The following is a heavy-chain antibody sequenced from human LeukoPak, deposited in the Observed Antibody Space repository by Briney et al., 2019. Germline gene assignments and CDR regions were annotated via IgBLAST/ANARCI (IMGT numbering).Heavy chain of an antibody. V-gene: IGHV3-23*01. CDR2: ISGSGGST. J-gene: IGHJ4*02. D-gene: IGHD3-9*01. CDR3: AKDSDLVRYFDWPTSPVDY. Sequence: GGSLRLSCAASGFTFSSYAVSWVRQAPGKGLEWVSAISGSGGSTYYADSVKGRFTISRDNSKNTLYLQMNSLRAEDTAVYYCAKDSDLVRYFDWPTSPVDYWGQGTLVTVSS. CDR1: GFTFSSYA.